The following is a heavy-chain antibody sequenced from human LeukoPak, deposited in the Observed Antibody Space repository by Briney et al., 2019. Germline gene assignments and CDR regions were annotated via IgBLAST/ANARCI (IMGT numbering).Heavy chain of an antibody. D-gene: IGHD3-9*01. CDR3: ARDYSAPGHYDILTGYYNGPGAFDI. CDR1: GFTFSSYE. Sequence: GGSLRLSCAASGFTFSSYEMNWVRQAPGKGLGWVSYISSSGSTIYYADSVKGRFTISRDNAKNSLYLQMNSLRAEDTAVYYCARDYSAPGHYDILTGYYNGPGAFDIWGQGTMVTVSS. CDR2: ISSSGSTI. V-gene: IGHV3-48*03. J-gene: IGHJ3*02.